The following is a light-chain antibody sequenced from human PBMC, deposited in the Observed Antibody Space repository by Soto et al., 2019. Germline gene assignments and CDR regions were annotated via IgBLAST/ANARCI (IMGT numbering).Light chain of an antibody. CDR1: SSDVGGYNY. J-gene: IGLJ1*01. Sequence: QSALTQPPSASGSPGQSVTISCTGTSSDVGGYNYVSWYQHHPGKAPKLIIYEVYKRPSGVPDRFSGSKSGNTAALIVSGLQAEDEADYYCSSYVGTNSYVFGTGTKVTVL. V-gene: IGLV2-8*01. CDR2: EVY. CDR3: SSYVGTNSYV.